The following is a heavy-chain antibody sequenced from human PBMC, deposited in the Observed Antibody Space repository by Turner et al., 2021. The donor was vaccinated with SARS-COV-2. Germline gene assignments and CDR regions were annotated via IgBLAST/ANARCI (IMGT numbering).Heavy chain of an antibody. J-gene: IGHJ4*02. CDR1: GYTYTDHH. Sequence: CKASGYTYTDHHINWVRQATGQGPEWMGYVARDSGYSGYVQKFRGRATMTSDTSMSTAYMYLSSLTSEDTAVYYCVRVTSERLDFDYWGQGTLVTVSS. V-gene: IGHV1-8*01. CDR2: VARDSGYS. CDR3: VRVTSERLDFDY. D-gene: IGHD3-3*01.